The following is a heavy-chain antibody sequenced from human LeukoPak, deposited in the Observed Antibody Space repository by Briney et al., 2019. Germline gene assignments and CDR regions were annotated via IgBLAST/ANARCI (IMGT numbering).Heavy chain of an antibody. Sequence: GGSLRLSCAASGFTFSSYAMRWVRQAPGKGLEWVSLISGSGGSTNYADSVKGRFTISRDNSKNTLYLQMNSLRAEDTAVYYCANAVTMVRGVPRYWGQGTLVTVSS. CDR3: ANAVTMVRGVPRY. CDR1: GFTFSSYA. D-gene: IGHD3-10*01. CDR2: ISGSGGST. J-gene: IGHJ4*02. V-gene: IGHV3-23*01.